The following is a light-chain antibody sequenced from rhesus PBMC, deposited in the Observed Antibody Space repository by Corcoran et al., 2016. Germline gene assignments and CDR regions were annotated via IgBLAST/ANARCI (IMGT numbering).Light chain of an antibody. Sequence: SYDVTQPRSVSVSPGQTASITCGGESIGSKYVHWYQQKPAQAPVLVIYKDSNRPSGIPERFSGSNSGNTATLTISGVEAGDEADYYCQVWDSSSDHDVFGSGTKLTVL. CDR2: KDS. V-gene: IGLV3-29*01. CDR1: SIGSKY. CDR3: QVWDSSSDHDV. J-gene: IGLJ6*01.